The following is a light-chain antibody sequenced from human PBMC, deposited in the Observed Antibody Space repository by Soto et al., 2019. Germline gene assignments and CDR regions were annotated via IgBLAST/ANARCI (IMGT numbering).Light chain of an antibody. CDR2: GPS. CDR3: QYYGTSFA. CDR1: QSVSSTY. V-gene: IGKV3-20*01. J-gene: IGKJ5*01. Sequence: EVVLTLSPGTLSLSPGETATLSCRASQSVSSTYLSCYQQKAGQSPRLLFYGPSSRAAGIPDRFSGSGSGTDFTLTISRLEPEDFAVYYWQYYGTSFAFGPGTRLEIK.